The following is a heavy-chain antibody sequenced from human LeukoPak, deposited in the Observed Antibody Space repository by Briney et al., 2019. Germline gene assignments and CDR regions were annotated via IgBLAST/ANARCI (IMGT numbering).Heavy chain of an antibody. CDR1: GGTFSSYA. CDR2: IIPIFGTA. D-gene: IGHD6-6*01. V-gene: IGHV1-69*13. CDR3: ARAISPLEYSSPSMY. Sequence: SVKVSCKASGGTFSSYAISWVRQAPGQGLEWMGGIIPIFGTANYAQKFQGRVTITADESTSTAYMELSSLRSEDTAVYYCARAISPLEYSSPSMYWGQGTLVTVSS. J-gene: IGHJ4*02.